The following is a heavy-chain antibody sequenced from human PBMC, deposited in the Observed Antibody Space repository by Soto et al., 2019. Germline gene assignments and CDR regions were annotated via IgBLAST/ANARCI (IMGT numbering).Heavy chain of an antibody. CDR1: GFTFDDYA. CDR2: ISWNSGSI. V-gene: IGHV3-9*01. CDR3: AKDREKKTYDYYMDV. Sequence: EVQLVESGGGLVQPGRSLRLSCAASGFTFDDYAMHWVRQAPGKGLEWVSGISWNSGSIGYADSVKGRFTISRDNAKNSLYLQMNSLRAADTALYYCAKDREKKTYDYYMDVWGKGTTVTVSS. J-gene: IGHJ6*03.